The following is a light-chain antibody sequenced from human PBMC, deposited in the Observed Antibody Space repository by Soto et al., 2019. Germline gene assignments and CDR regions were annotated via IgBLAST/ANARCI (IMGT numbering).Light chain of an antibody. CDR1: SSDVGGYNY. J-gene: IGLJ2*01. CDR3: CSYVGSDTYVI. V-gene: IGLV2-8*01. CDR2: EVN. Sequence: QSALTQPPSASGSPGQSVAISCTGTSSDVGGYNYVSWYQQHPGKAPKLMIYEVNKRPSGVPDRFSGSKSGNTASLTISGLQAEDEGQYYCCSYVGSDTYVIFGGGTKLTVL.